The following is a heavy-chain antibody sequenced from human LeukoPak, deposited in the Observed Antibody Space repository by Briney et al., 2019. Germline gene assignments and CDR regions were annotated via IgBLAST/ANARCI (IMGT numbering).Heavy chain of an antibody. J-gene: IGHJ3*02. Sequence: PSGTLSLTCTVSGGSISSSSYYWGWIRQPPGKGLEWIGSIYYSGSTYYNPSLKSRVTISVDTSKNQFSLKLSSVTAADTAVYXXXXXXXVVAPPDAFDIWGQGTMVTVSS. CDR3: XXXXXVVAPPDAFDI. CDR1: GGSISSSSYY. D-gene: IGHD2-15*01. CDR2: IYYSGST. V-gene: IGHV4-39*07.